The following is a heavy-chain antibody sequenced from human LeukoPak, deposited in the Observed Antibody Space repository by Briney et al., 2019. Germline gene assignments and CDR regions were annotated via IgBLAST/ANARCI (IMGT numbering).Heavy chain of an antibody. CDR3: ARYPGWGFDY. V-gene: IGHV1-8*02. CDR1: GGTFSSYA. J-gene: IGHJ4*02. D-gene: IGHD6-19*01. CDR2: MNPNSGNT. Sequence: ASVKVSCKASGGTFSSYAISWVRQAPGQGLEWMGWMNPNSGNTGYAQKFQGRVTMTRNTSISTAYMELSSLRSEDTAVYYCARYPGWGFDYWGQGTLVTVSS.